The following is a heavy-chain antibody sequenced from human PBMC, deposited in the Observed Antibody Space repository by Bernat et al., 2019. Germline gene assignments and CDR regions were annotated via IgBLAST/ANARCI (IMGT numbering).Heavy chain of an antibody. Sequence: EVQLVESGGGLVQPGGSLRLSCAASGFTFSSYWMHWVRQAPGKGLVWVSRINSDGSSTSYADPVKGRFTISRDNAKNTLYLQMNSLRAEDTAVYYCARSDPRLVGMDVWGQGTTVTVSS. V-gene: IGHV3-74*01. CDR3: ARSDPRLVGMDV. J-gene: IGHJ6*02. CDR1: GFTFSSYW. CDR2: INSDGSST. D-gene: IGHD4-11*01.